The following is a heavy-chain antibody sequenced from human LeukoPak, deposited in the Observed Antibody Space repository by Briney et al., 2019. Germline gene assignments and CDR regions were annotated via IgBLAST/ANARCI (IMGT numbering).Heavy chain of an antibody. CDR1: GASISSYY. CDR3: ARDRYYYGSGSYRHYYYGMDV. J-gene: IGHJ6*04. CDR2: IYYSGST. V-gene: IGHV4-59*01. D-gene: IGHD3-10*01. Sequence: SETLSLTCTVSGASISSYYWSWIRQPPGKGLEWIGYIYYSGSTNYNPSLKSRVTISVDTSKNQFSLKLSSVTAADTAVYYCARDRYYYGSGSYRHYYYGMDVWGKGTTVTVSS.